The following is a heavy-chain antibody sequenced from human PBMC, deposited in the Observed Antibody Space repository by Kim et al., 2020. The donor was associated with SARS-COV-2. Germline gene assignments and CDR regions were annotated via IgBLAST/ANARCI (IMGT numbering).Heavy chain of an antibody. Sequence: SETLSLTCTVSGGSISSSSYYWGWIRQPPGKGLEWIGSIYYSGSTYYNPSLKSRVTISVDTSKNQFSLKLSSVTAADTAVYYCASSGYGSGTSFDYWGQGTLVTVSS. CDR1: GGSISSSSYY. V-gene: IGHV4-39*07. CDR2: IYYSGST. D-gene: IGHD3-10*01. J-gene: IGHJ4*02. CDR3: ASSGYGSGTSFDY.